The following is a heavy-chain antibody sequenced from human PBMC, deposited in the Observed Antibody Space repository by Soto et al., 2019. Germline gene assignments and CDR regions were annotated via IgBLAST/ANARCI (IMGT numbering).Heavy chain of an antibody. CDR3: ARGLGSIAANWFDP. CDR1: GYTFTSYD. J-gene: IGHJ5*02. CDR2: MNPNSGNT. Sequence: QVQLVQSGAEVKKPGASVKVSCKASGYTFTSYDINWVQQATGQGLEWMGWMNPNSGNTGYAQKFQGRVTMTRNTXTSTAYTELSSLRSEDTAVYYCARGLGSIAANWFDPWGQGTLVTVSS. D-gene: IGHD6-6*01. V-gene: IGHV1-8*01.